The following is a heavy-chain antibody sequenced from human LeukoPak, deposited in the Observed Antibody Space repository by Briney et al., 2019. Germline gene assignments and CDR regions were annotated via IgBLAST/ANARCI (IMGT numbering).Heavy chain of an antibody. J-gene: IGHJ5*02. CDR2: IYYSGST. D-gene: IGHD2-15*01. CDR3: ARHARSGWYGSSEGPKLGFDP. CDR1: GGSISSGDYY. Sequence: SETLSLTCTVSGGSISSGDYYWSWIRQPPGKGLEWIGYIYYSGSTYYNPSLKSRVTISVDTSKNQFSLKLSSVTAADTAVYYCARHARSGWYGSSEGPKLGFDPWGQGTLVTVSS. V-gene: IGHV4-30-4*01.